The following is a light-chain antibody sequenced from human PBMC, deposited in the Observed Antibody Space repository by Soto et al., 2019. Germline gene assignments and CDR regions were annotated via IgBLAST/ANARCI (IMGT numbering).Light chain of an antibody. CDR3: CSYAGSYVV. Sequence: ALTQPRSVSGSPGQSVTISCTGTSSDVGGYNYVSWYQQHPGKARKLMIYDVSKRPSGVPDRFSGSKSGNTASLTISGLQAEDEADYYCCSYAGSYVVFGGGTKVTVL. J-gene: IGLJ2*01. V-gene: IGLV2-11*01. CDR2: DVS. CDR1: SSDVGGYNY.